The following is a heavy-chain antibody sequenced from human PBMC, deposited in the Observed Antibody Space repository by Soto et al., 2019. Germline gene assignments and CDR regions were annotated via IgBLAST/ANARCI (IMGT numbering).Heavy chain of an antibody. CDR3: ARQPISTSCYGNY. V-gene: IGHV3-21*01. Sequence: GGSLRLSCAASGFTFSIYSMKWFRQAPGKGLEWVSSISSSSSYIYYADSVKGRFTISRDNAKNSLYLQMNSLRAEDTAVYYCARQPISTSCYGNYWGQGTLVTVSS. J-gene: IGHJ4*02. CDR2: ISSSSSYI. CDR1: GFTFSIYS. D-gene: IGHD2-2*01.